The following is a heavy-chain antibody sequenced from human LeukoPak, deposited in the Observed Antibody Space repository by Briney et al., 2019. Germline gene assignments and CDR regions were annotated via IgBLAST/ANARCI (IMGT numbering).Heavy chain of an antibody. CDR2: IYTSGST. CDR1: GGSISSGSYY. D-gene: IGHD6-13*01. V-gene: IGHV4-61*02. CDR3: AREPVSGIAAP. J-gene: IGHJ5*02. Sequence: PSQTLSLTCTVSGGSISSGSYYWSWIRQPAGKGLEWIGRIYTSGSTNYNPSLKSRVTISVDTSKNQFSLKLSSVTAADTAVYYCAREPVSGIAAPWGQRTLVTVSS.